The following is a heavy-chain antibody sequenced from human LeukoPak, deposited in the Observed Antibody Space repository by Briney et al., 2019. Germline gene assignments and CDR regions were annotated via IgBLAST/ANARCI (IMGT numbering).Heavy chain of an antibody. D-gene: IGHD2-2*01. Sequence: SVKVSCKASGGTFSSYAISWVRQAPGQGLEWMGGIIPIFGTANYAQKFQGRVTITADESTSTAYMGLSSLRPEDTAVYYCAREVVPAARGAFDIWGQGTMVTVSS. CDR1: GGTFSSYA. CDR2: IIPIFGTA. J-gene: IGHJ3*02. CDR3: AREVVPAARGAFDI. V-gene: IGHV1-69*13.